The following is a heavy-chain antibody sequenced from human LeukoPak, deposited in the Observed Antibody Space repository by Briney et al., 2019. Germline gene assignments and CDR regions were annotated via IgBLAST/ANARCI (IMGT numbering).Heavy chain of an antibody. V-gene: IGHV3-30*01. Sequence: PGRSLRLSCAASGLTFSSYAMHWVRQAPGKGLEWVAVISYDGSNKYYADSVKGRFTISRDNSKNTLHLQMNSLRAEDTAVYYCARVRGSYFAWGAFDIWGQGTMVTVSS. J-gene: IGHJ3*02. CDR1: GLTFSSYA. CDR3: ARVRGSYFAWGAFDI. D-gene: IGHD1-26*01. CDR2: ISYDGSNK.